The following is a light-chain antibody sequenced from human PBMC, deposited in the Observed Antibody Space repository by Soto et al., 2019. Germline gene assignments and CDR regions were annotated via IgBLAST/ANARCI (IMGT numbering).Light chain of an antibody. V-gene: IGKV3-20*01. Sequence: EILLTQSPGSLSLSPGDRATLSCRASQSFSSTFFAWYQQKPGQAPRLLIYGASSRATGIPDRFSGSGSGTDCTLTISRLEPEDFAVYYCQQYASSVTFGQGTKVEIK. CDR3: QQYASSVT. J-gene: IGKJ1*01. CDR2: GAS. CDR1: QSFSSTF.